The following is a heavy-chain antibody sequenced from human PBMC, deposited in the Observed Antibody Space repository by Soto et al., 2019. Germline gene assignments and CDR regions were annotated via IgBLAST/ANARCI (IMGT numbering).Heavy chain of an antibody. CDR2: IYYSGST. CDR1: GGSISSYY. V-gene: IGHV4-59*01. CDR3: ARGVNYDFWSGYSGSGA. Sequence: SETLSLTCTVSGGSISSYYWSWIRQPPGKGLEWIGYIYYSGSTNYNPSLKSRVTISVDTSKNQFSLKLSSVTAADTAVYYCARGVNYDFWSGYSGSGAWGQGTTVTVSS. J-gene: IGHJ6*02. D-gene: IGHD3-3*01.